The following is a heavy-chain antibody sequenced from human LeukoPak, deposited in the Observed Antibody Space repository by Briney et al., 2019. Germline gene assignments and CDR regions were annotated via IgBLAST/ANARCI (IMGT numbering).Heavy chain of an antibody. CDR1: GGSFTSYY. V-gene: IGHV4-59*01. D-gene: IGHD3-9*01. CDR3: ARAPLTGFYMDGFDL. Sequence: PSETLSLTCTVSGGSFTSYYWSWIRQPPGRGLEWIGYIYYSGSTNYNPSLKSRVTISLESSRNHFSLKLTSVTAADTAAYFCARAPLTGFYMDGFDLWGHGTMVTVSS. J-gene: IGHJ3*01. CDR2: IYYSGST.